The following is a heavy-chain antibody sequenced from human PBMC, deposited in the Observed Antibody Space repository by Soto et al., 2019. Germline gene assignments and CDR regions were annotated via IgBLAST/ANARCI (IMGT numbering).Heavy chain of an antibody. Sequence: PGESLKISCKGSGYSFANYWIGWVRQMPGKGLEWMGVIYPGDSDTRYSPSFQGQVTISADKSISTAYLQWSSLKASDTAMYYCASSSSTSFYYYYGMDVWGQGTTVTVSS. J-gene: IGHJ6*02. CDR2: IYPGDSDT. CDR1: GYSFANYW. CDR3: ASSSSTSFYYYYGMDV. V-gene: IGHV5-51*01. D-gene: IGHD2-2*01.